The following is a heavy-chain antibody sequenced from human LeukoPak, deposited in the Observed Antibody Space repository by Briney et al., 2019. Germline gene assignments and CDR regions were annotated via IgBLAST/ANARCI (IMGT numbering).Heavy chain of an antibody. CDR3: ARDERIAAAGSLGFDY. D-gene: IGHD6-13*01. Sequence: SVKVSCKASGGTFCSYAISWVRQAPGQGLEWMGGIIPIFGTANYAQKFQGRVTITADESTSTAYMELSSLRSEDTAVYYCARDERIAAAGSLGFDYWGQGTLVTVSS. V-gene: IGHV1-69*13. J-gene: IGHJ4*02. CDR2: IIPIFGTA. CDR1: GGTFCSYA.